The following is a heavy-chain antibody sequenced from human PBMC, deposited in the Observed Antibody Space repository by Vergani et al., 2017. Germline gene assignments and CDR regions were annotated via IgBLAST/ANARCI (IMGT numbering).Heavy chain of an antibody. CDR1: GGSISSYY. Sequence: QVQLQESGPGLVKPSETLSLTCTVSGGSISSYYWSWIRQPPGKGLEWIGYIYYSGSTNYNPSLKSRVTLSVDTSKNQFSLKLISVTAADTAVYYCARADCSSTSCYLVDYWGQGTLVTVSS. CDR3: ARADCSSTSCYLVDY. D-gene: IGHD2-2*01. CDR2: IYYSGST. V-gene: IGHV4-59*01. J-gene: IGHJ4*02.